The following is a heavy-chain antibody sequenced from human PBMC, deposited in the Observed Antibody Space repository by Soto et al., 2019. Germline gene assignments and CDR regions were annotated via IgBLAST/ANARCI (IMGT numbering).Heavy chain of an antibody. CDR3: EGGWFGEFVYYFDH. Sequence: QVQLVQSGAEVKKPGASVKVSCKASGYTFTSYGISWVRQAPGQGLEWMGWISAYNGNTNYAQKLQGRVTMTTDTSKSKAYMELRSPRSDNTAVYYCEGGWFGEFVYYFDHWGQGTLVTVSS. D-gene: IGHD3-10*01. CDR1: GYTFTSYG. J-gene: IGHJ4*02. CDR2: ISAYNGNT. V-gene: IGHV1-18*01.